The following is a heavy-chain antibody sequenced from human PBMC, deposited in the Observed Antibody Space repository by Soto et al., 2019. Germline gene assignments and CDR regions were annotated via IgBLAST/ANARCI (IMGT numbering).Heavy chain of an antibody. D-gene: IGHD6-13*01. Sequence: GSLRLSCAASGFTFSSYAMSWVRQAPGKGLEWVSAISGSGGSTYYADSVKGRFTISRDNSKNTLYLQMNSLRSEDTAVYYCARDLAGARDFHFDYWGQGTLVTVSS. V-gene: IGHV3-23*01. CDR2: ISGSGGST. J-gene: IGHJ4*02. CDR3: ARDLAGARDFHFDY. CDR1: GFTFSSYA.